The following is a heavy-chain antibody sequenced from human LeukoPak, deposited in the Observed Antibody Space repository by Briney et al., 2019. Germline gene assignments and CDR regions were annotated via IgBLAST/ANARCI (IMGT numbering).Heavy chain of an antibody. CDR2: ISYDGSNK. D-gene: IGHD3-22*01. Sequence: GGSLRLSCAASGFTFSSYGMHWVRQAPGKGLEWVAVISYDGSNKYYADSVKGRFTISRDNSKNTLYLQMISLRAEDTAVYYCAKEGYYDSSGWGNSMDVWGQGTTVTVSS. CDR1: GFTFSSYG. V-gene: IGHV3-30*18. CDR3: AKEGYYDSSGWGNSMDV. J-gene: IGHJ6*02.